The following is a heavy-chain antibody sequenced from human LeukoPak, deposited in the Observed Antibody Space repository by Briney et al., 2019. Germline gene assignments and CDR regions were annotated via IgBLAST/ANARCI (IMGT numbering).Heavy chain of an antibody. CDR3: TRDSYARSGSLYYYYGMDV. CDR1: GFTVANDR. Sequence: GGSLRLSCAASGFTVANDRMSWVRQAPGKGLEWVSTVYGGGNTAYADSVKGRFTISRDNGKNTLYLQMDSLRAEDTAVYYCTRDSYARSGSLYYYYGMDVWGQGTTVTVSS. D-gene: IGHD3-3*01. CDR2: VYGGGNT. J-gene: IGHJ6*02. V-gene: IGHV3-66*01.